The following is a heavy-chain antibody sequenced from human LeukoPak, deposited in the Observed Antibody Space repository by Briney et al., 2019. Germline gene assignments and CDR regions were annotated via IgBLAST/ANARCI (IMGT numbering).Heavy chain of an antibody. CDR3: ARRKDGGNNGAYDP. D-gene: IGHD4-23*01. Sequence: ASVKVSCKASGYIFTDYYIHWVRQAPGQGPEWPGWINPKKGDTRYAQEFQGRVTMTRDTSINTVYMELSKLTSDDTAVYYCARRKDGGNNGAYDPWGQGTLVTVSS. V-gene: IGHV1-2*02. J-gene: IGHJ5*02. CDR1: GYIFTDYY. CDR2: INPKKGDT.